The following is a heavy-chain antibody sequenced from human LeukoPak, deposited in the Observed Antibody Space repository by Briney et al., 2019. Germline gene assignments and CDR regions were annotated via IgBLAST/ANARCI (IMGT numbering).Heavy chain of an antibody. Sequence: GGSLRLSCAASGFTFSGYAMSWVRQAPGKGLEWVSVITGSGGSTYYADSVKGRFTISRDNSKNTLYLQMNSLSAEDTAVYYCAKSMGIWFGDYSGQGTLVTVSS. V-gene: IGHV3-23*01. CDR1: GFTFSGYA. CDR2: ITGSGGST. D-gene: IGHD3-10*01. CDR3: AKSMGIWFGDY. J-gene: IGHJ4*02.